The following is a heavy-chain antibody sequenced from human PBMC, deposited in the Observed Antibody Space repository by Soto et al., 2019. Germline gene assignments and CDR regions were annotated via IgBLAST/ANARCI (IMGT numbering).Heavy chain of an antibody. D-gene: IGHD3-3*01. CDR2: ISWNSGSI. V-gene: IGHV3-9*01. J-gene: IGHJ4*02. Sequence: GGSLRLSCAASGFTFDDYAMHWVRQAPGKGLEWVSGISWNSGSIGYADSVKGRFTISRDNAKNSLYLQMNSLRAEDTALYYCATRVGRGRFLEWLGGYFDYWGQGTLVTVSS. CDR3: ATRVGRGRFLEWLGGYFDY. CDR1: GFTFDDYA.